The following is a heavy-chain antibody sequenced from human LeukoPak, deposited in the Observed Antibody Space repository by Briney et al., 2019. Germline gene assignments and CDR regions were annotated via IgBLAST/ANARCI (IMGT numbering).Heavy chain of an antibody. CDR3: TTGLTYYYGSGSYFRTGFDY. D-gene: IGHD3-10*01. Sequence: GGSLRLSCAASGFTFSSYAMSWVRQAPGKGLEWASAISGSGGSTYYADSVKGRFTISRDNSKNTLYLQMNSLKTEDTAVYYCTTGLTYYYGSGSYFRTGFDYWGQGTLVTVSS. V-gene: IGHV3-23*01. CDR2: ISGSGGST. CDR1: GFTFSSYA. J-gene: IGHJ4*02.